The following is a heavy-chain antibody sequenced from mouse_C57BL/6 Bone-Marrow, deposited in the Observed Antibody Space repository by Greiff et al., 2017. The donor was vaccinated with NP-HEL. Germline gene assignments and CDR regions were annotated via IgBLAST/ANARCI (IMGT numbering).Heavy chain of an antibody. CDR1: GYTFTDYY. J-gene: IGHJ4*01. Sequence: EVQLQQSGPELVKPGASVKISCKASGYTFTDYYMNWVKQSHGKSLEWIGDINPNNGGTSYNQKFKGKATLTVDQSSSTAYMELRSLTAEDSAVYYCARKGVGTGSSYAMDYWGQGTSVTGSS. CDR2: INPNNGGT. V-gene: IGHV1-26*01. CDR3: ARKGVGTGSSYAMDY. D-gene: IGHD1-1*01.